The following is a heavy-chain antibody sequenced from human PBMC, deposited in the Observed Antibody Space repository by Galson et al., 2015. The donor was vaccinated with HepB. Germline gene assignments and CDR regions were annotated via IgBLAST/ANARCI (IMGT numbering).Heavy chain of an antibody. CDR2: INPNSGGT. V-gene: IGHV1-2*04. J-gene: IGHJ6*04. CDR1: GYTFTGYY. CDR3: ARGPVLRFLEWLPPVYGMDV. Sequence: SVKVSCKASGYTFTGYYMHWVRQAPGQGLEWMGWINPNSGGTNYAQKFQGWVTMTRDTSISTAYMELSRLRSDDTAVYYCARGPVLRFLEWLPPVYGMDVWGKGTTVTVSS. D-gene: IGHD3-3*01.